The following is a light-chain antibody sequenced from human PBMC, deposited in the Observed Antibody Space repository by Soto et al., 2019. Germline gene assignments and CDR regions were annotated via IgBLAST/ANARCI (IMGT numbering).Light chain of an antibody. J-gene: IGKJ1*01. CDR1: QSISTY. V-gene: IGKV1-39*01. CDR2: ATS. CDR3: QQYSTYSST. Sequence: DIQMTQSPSSLSASVGDRVTITCRASQSISTYLIWYQQKPGKAPKLLIYATSSLQGGVPSRFSGSGSGTEFTLTINTLQADDFATYYCQQYSTYSSTFGQGTKVDIK.